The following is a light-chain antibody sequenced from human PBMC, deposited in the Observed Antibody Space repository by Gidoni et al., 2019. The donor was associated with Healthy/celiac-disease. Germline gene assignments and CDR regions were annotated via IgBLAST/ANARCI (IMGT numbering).Light chain of an antibody. CDR2: DAS. J-gene: IGKJ2*01. CDR3: QRRSNWQYT. V-gene: IGKV3-11*01. Sequence: EIVLTHSPDTLSLSPGERATLSCRASQSVSSYLAWYQQKPGQAPRLLIYDASNRATGIPARFSGSGSGTDFTLTISSLEPEDFAVYYCQRRSNWQYTFGQGTKVEIK. CDR1: QSVSSY.